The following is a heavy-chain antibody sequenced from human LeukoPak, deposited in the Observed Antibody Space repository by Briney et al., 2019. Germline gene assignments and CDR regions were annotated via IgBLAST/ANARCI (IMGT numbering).Heavy chain of an antibody. D-gene: IGHD6-19*01. Sequence: GGSLRLSCAASGFTFSSYAMHWVRQAPGKGLEWVAVISFHGTNKFYADSVKGRFTISRDNSRNTLYLQMNSLRPDDTALYYCARGGWGPFAPWGQGTLVTVSS. CDR2: ISFHGTNK. J-gene: IGHJ5*02. CDR3: ARGGWGPFAP. CDR1: GFTFSSYA. V-gene: IGHV3-30*04.